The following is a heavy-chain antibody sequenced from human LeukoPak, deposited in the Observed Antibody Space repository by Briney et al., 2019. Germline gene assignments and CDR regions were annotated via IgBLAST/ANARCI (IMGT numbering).Heavy chain of an antibody. J-gene: IGHJ3*02. CDR3: AKDGGSYGAIDALDI. V-gene: IGHV3-30*02. CDR1: GFTFSSYA. CDR2: IRYGSNK. Sequence: GGSLRLSCAASGFTFSSYAMHWVRQAPGKGLEWVAFIRYGSNKYYADSVKGRFTISRDNSKNTLYLQMNSLRVEDTAVYYCAKDGGSYGAIDALDIWGQGTMVTVSS. D-gene: IGHD5-18*01.